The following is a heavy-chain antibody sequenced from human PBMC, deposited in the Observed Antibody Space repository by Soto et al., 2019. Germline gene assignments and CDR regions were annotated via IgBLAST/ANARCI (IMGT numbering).Heavy chain of an antibody. CDR1: GGSISSYY. J-gene: IGHJ4*02. V-gene: IGHV4-59*01. CDR2: IYYSGST. CDR3: ARVGGYYCDF. D-gene: IGHD3-10*01. Sequence: QVQLQESGPGLVKPSETLSLTCTVSGGSISSYYWSWIRQPPGKGLEWIGYIYYSGSTNYNPSPESRVTISVDASKNQFSLKLSSVTAADTAGYYCARVGGYYCDFWGQGTLVTVSS.